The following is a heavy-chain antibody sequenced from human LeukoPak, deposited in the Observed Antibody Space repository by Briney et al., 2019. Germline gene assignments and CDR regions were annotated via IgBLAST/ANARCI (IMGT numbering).Heavy chain of an antibody. Sequence: GGSLRLSCAASGFSFRSFEMSRVRQAPGKGLECIAYISSASGTIYHADSVKGRFTISRDNANNSLYLQMNSLRAEDTATYYCARSTELSDPYFYYGMDVWGQGTTVTVSS. CDR2: ISSASGTI. D-gene: IGHD1-26*01. V-gene: IGHV3-48*03. CDR1: GFSFRSFE. J-gene: IGHJ6*02. CDR3: ARSTELSDPYFYYGMDV.